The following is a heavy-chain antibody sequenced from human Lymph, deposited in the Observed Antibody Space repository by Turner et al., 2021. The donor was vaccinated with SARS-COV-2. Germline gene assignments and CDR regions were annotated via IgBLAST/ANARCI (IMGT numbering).Heavy chain of an antibody. CDR3: AKSPLGEDYFDY. Sequence: EVQLLESGGDLVQPGGSLRLSCAASGFTFSNYAMSWVRQAPVKGLELVSDISGSGAKTYYADAVKGLFTISRDNSKNTLFLQMNSLRADDTAIYYCAKSPLGEDYFDYWGQGTLVTVSS. CDR2: ISGSGAKT. J-gene: IGHJ4*02. D-gene: IGHD3-16*01. CDR1: GFTFSNYA. V-gene: IGHV3-23*01.